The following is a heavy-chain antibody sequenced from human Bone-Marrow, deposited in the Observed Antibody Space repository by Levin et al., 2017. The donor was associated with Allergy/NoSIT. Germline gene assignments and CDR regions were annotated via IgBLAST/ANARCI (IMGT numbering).Heavy chain of an antibody. CDR2: IYYSGST. V-gene: IGHV4-59*01. Sequence: PSETLSLTCTVSGGSISSYYWSWIRQPPGKGLEWIGYIYYSGSTNYNPSLKSRVTISVDTSKNQFSLKLSSVTAADTAVYYCARMGRDGYNYESIDYWGQGTLVTVSS. CDR3: ARMGRDGYNYESIDY. D-gene: IGHD5-24*01. CDR1: GGSISSYY. J-gene: IGHJ4*02.